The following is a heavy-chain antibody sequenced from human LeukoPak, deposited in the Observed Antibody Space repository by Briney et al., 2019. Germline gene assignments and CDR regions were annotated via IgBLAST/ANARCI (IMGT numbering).Heavy chain of an antibody. CDR3: ARAHYGYKDAFDI. CDR1: GYTFINHA. Sequence: GASVKVSCKASGYTFINHAIHWVRQAPGQRLEWMGWINIGNGNTKYSQNFQGRITITRDTSATTAYMDLSSLRSEDTAVYYCARAHYGYKDAFDIWGQGTMVTVSS. V-gene: IGHV1-3*04. D-gene: IGHD5-24*01. CDR2: INIGNGNT. J-gene: IGHJ3*02.